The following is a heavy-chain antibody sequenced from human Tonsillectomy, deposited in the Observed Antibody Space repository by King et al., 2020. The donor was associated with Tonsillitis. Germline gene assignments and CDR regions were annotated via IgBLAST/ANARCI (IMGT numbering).Heavy chain of an antibody. CDR1: AFTFSTYV. CDR2: ISNVGRNK. D-gene: IGHD2-2*02. Sequence: VQLVESGGGVVQPGTSLRLSCEVSAFTFSTYVLDWVRQAPGKGLEWVAGISNVGRNKVYAESVKGRFTISRDNSKNTLFMQLNSLRPEDTAVYYCAVRRDCSDSNCYNAFYIWGQGTMVTVSS. J-gene: IGHJ3*02. CDR3: AVRRDCSDSNCYNAFYI. V-gene: IGHV3-30*04.